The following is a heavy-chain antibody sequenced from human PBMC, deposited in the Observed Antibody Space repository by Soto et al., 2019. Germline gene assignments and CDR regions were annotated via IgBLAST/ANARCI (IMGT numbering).Heavy chain of an antibody. D-gene: IGHD6-13*01. Sequence: QVQLQQWDAGLLKPSETLSLTCAVYGGSFSGYSWSWIRQPPGKALEWIGEINHSGSTNYNPSLKSRVTISVDTSKNQFSLNLSSVTAADTAVYYCARGRKGYSSSCYVDWGQGTLVTVSS. CDR1: GGSFSGYS. CDR3: ARGRKGYSSSCYVD. V-gene: IGHV4-34*01. J-gene: IGHJ4*02. CDR2: INHSGST.